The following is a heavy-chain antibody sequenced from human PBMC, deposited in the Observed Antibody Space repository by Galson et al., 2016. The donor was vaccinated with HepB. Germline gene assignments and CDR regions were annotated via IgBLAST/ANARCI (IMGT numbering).Heavy chain of an antibody. D-gene: IGHD1-26*01. CDR3: ALTGSYQASDGFDI. Sequence: CAFSGFSLNTSGVGVGWIRQPPGKALEWLALIYWNDHKRYSPSLQIRLTITKDTSKKQVVLTMTNMDPVDKATYFCALTGSYQASDGFDIWGQGTMVTVSS. CDR2: IYWNDHK. J-gene: IGHJ3*02. CDR1: GFSLNTSGVG. V-gene: IGHV2-5*01.